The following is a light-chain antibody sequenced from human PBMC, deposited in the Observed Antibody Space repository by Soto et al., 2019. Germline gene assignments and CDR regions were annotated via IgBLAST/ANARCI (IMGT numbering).Light chain of an antibody. J-gene: IGKJ5*01. Sequence: DIQMTQSPSSLSASVGDRVTITCQASQRISSYLNWYQQKPGKAPKLLIYGVSSLHSGVPSRFTGSGSGIDFTLTITSLQPEDFAIYYCQQTYDIPITFGQGTRLEIK. V-gene: IGKV1-39*01. CDR1: QRISSY. CDR2: GVS. CDR3: QQTYDIPIT.